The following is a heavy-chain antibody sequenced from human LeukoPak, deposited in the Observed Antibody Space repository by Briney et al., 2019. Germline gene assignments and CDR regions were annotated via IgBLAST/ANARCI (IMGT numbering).Heavy chain of an antibody. CDR1: GFTFGSYA. J-gene: IGHJ3*02. CDR3: AKGRGYYDSSGYYRRRAFDI. D-gene: IGHD3-22*01. Sequence: GGSLRLSCAASGFTFGSYAMSWVRQAPGKGLEWVSAISGSGGSTYYADSVKGRFTISRDNSKNTLYLQMNSLRAEDTAVYYCAKGRGYYDSSGYYRRRAFDIWGQGTMVTVSS. CDR2: ISGSGGST. V-gene: IGHV3-23*01.